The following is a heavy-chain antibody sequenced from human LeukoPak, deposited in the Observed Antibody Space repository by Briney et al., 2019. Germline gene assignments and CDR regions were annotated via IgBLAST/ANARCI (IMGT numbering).Heavy chain of an antibody. D-gene: IGHD3-3*01. CDR3: ARLDSDFWSGSDYFDY. CDR2: IYPGDSDT. Sequence: GESLKISCKGSGYSFTSYWIGWVRQMPGKGLEWMGIIYPGDSDTRYSPSFQGQVTISADESISTAYLQWSSLKASDTAMYYCARLDSDFWSGSDYFDYWGQGTLVTVSS. V-gene: IGHV5-51*01. J-gene: IGHJ4*02. CDR1: GYSFTSYW.